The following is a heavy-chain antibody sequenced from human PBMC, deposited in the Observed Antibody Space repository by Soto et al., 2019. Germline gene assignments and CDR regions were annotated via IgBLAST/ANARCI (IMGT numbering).Heavy chain of an antibody. J-gene: IGHJ3*02. V-gene: IGHV3-33*01. CDR3: ARNSGEYEVFDI. D-gene: IGHD4-17*01. CDR2: IWDDGRTT. CDR1: GCNLRSYG. Sequence: QVQLVESGGGVVHPGGSLTLSCAASGCNLRSYGMHWVRQAPGKGLEWLAVIWDDGRTTYYADSVKGRFTISRDNPKNTLSLQMNSLRVEDTAMFYCARNSGEYEVFDIWGQGTLVSVSS.